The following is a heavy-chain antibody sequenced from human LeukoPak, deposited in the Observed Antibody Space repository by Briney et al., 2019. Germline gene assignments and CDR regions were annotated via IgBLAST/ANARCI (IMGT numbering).Heavy chain of an antibody. CDR3: ARGPPRDYYYYMDV. CDR1: GFTFSDYY. J-gene: IGHJ6*03. CDR2: IYSGGST. V-gene: IGHV3-66*01. Sequence: GGSLRLSCAASGFTFSDYYMSWIRQAPGKGLEWVSVIYSGGSTYYADSVKGRFTISRDNSKNTLYLQMNSLRAEDTAVYYCARGPPRDYYYYMDVWGKGTTVTISS.